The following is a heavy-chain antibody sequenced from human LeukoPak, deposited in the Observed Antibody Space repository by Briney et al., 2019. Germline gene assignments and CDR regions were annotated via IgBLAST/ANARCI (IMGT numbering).Heavy chain of an antibody. CDR2: IIHIFGTA. CDR3: ARDVPYCRSGSCYSVDSWFDP. J-gene: IGHJ5*02. V-gene: IGHV1-69*13. CDR1: RNTFSSYA. Sequence: SVKVSFKASRNTFSSYAINWVRQAPRQGLEWMGRIIHIFGTANYVQKFYGRVIIHVDESTSTTYMALSRLRSNARHVYYCARDVPYCRSGSCYSVDSWFDPWREGTLVTVP. D-gene: IGHD2-15*01.